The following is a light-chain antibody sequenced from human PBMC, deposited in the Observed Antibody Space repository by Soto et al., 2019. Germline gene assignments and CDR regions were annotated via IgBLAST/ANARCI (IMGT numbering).Light chain of an antibody. CDR2: DVS. CDR3: SSYTSSSTLV. V-gene: IGLV2-14*01. J-gene: IGLJ2*01. Sequence: QSALTQPASVSGSPGQSITISFTGTSSDVGGYNYVSWYQQHPGKAPKLMIYDVSNRPSGVSNRFSGSKSGNTASLPISGLQAEDEADYYCSSYTSSSTLVFGGGTKLTVL. CDR1: SSDVGGYNY.